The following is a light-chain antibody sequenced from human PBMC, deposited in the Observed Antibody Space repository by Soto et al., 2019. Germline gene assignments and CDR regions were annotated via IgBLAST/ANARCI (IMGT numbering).Light chain of an antibody. CDR1: NSDIGSYNL. V-gene: IGLV2-23*02. Sequence: QSALTQPASVSGSPGQSITISCTGTNSDIGSYNLVSWYQQHPGKAPKLMIYDVTKRPSGVSNRFSCSKSGNTASLTISGLQAEDEADYYCCSYAGSDTYVFGTGTKLTVL. J-gene: IGLJ1*01. CDR2: DVT. CDR3: CSYAGSDTYV.